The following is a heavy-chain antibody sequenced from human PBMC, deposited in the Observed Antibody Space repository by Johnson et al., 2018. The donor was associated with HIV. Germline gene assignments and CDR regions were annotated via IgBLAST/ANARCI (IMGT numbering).Heavy chain of an antibody. J-gene: IGHJ3*02. D-gene: IGHD7-27*01. CDR3: GMSGVEDAAFDI. CDR2: IWDDGSKK. CDR1: GFTFSDYA. V-gene: IGHV3-33*08. Sequence: QVQLVESGGGVVQPGRSLRLSCAASGFTFSDYAMHWVRQAPGKGLEWVAVIWDDGSKKYYVDSVKGRFTISRDNSKNTLYLQMNSLRAEDTAVFYCGMSGVEDAAFDIWGQGTMVTVSS.